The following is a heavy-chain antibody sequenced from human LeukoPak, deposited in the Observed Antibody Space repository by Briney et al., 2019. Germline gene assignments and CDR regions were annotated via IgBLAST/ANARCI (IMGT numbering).Heavy chain of an antibody. CDR3: AGGGYCSGGSCAFDY. CDR1: GGSISSYY. D-gene: IGHD2-15*01. J-gene: IGHJ4*02. Sequence: SETLSLTCTVSGGSISSYYWSWIRQPPGKGLEWIGYIYYSGSTNYNPSLKSRVTIPVDTSKSQFSLKLSSVTAADTAVYYCAGGGYCSGGSCAFDYWGQGTLVTVSS. CDR2: IYYSGST. V-gene: IGHV4-59*01.